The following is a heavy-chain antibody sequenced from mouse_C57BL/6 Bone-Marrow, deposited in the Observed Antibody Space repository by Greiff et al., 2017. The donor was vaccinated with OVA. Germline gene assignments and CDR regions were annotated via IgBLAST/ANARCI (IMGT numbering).Heavy chain of an antibody. CDR2: IWWDDDK. Sequence: QVTLKESGPGILQPSQTLSLTCSFSGFSLSTFGMGVGWIRQPSGKGLEWLAHIWWDDDKYYNPALKSRLTISKDTSKNQVFLKIANVDTADTATYYCARMDIYYDLSWFAYWGQGTLVTVSA. D-gene: IGHD2-4*01. CDR1: GFSLSTFGMG. V-gene: IGHV8-8*01. J-gene: IGHJ3*01. CDR3: ARMDIYYDLSWFAY.